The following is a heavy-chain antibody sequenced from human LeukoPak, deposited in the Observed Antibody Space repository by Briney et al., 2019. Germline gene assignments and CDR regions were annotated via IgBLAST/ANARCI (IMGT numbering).Heavy chain of an antibody. CDR3: AGDIVATRPFDY. CDR1: GGSISSYY. Sequence: SETLSLTCTVSGGSISSYYWSCIRQPPGKGLEWIGYIYYSGSTNYNPSLKSRVTISVDTSKNQFSLKLSSVTAADTAVYYCAGDIVATRPFDYWGQGTLVTVSS. CDR2: IYYSGST. J-gene: IGHJ4*02. D-gene: IGHD5-12*01. V-gene: IGHV4-59*08.